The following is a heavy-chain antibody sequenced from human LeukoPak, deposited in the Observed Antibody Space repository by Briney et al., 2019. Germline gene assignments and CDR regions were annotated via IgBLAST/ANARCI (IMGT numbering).Heavy chain of an antibody. CDR2: SDHEDGET. CDR1: RSTLRDLS. CDR3: VTDRARLFWYFDL. D-gene: IGHD2-21*02. J-gene: IGHJ2*01. Sequence: GASVKVSCKVCRSTLRDLSIHWVRQAPGKGLEYVGGSDHEDGETFHAQNFQGRITMTEDTSIDTAYMELSGLRSEDTAVYYCVTDRARLFWYFDLWGRGTRSLSRQ. V-gene: IGHV1-24*01.